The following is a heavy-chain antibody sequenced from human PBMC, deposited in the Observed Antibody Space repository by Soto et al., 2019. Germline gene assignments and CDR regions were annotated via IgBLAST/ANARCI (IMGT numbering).Heavy chain of an antibody. J-gene: IGHJ6*01. D-gene: IGHD3-9*01. CDR3: ARASYEILTITIVHYGMDV. V-gene: IGHV1-69*13. CDR1: GGTFSSYA. CDR2: IIPIFGTA. Sequence: SVKVSCKASGGTFSSYAISWVRQAPGQGLEWMGGIIPIFGTANYAQKFQGRVTITAGESTSTAYMELSSLRSEDTAVYYCARASYEILTITIVHYGMDVWGQGTTVTVSS.